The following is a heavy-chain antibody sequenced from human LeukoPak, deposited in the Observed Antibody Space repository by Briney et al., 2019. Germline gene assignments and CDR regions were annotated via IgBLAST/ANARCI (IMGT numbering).Heavy chain of an antibody. CDR1: GGSISSSSYY. CDR3: ARKGELERRRSWDY. D-gene: IGHD1-1*01. CDR2: IYYSGST. J-gene: IGHJ4*02. Sequence: KPSETLSLTCTVSGGSISSSSYYWGRIRQPPGKGLEWIGSIYYSGSTYYNPSLKSRVTISVDTSKNQFSLRLSSVTAADTAVYYCARKGELERRRSWDYWGQGTLVTVSS. V-gene: IGHV4-39*07.